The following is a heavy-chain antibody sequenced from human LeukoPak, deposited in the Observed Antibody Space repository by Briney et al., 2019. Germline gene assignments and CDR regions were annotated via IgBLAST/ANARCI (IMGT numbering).Heavy chain of an antibody. D-gene: IGHD3-10*01. J-gene: IGHJ4*02. Sequence: GGSLRLSCAASGFTFSSYAMSWVRQAPGKGREWVSAISGSGGSTYYADSVKGRFTISRDNSKNTLYLQINDLRAEATAVYPCANRHETGFDYWGQGTLVTVSS. V-gene: IGHV3-23*01. CDR1: GFTFSSYA. CDR2: ISGSGGST. CDR3: ANRHETGFDY.